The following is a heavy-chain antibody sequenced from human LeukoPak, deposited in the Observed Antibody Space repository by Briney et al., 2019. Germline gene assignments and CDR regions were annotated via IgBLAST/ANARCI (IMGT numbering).Heavy chain of an antibody. CDR1: GFTFSSYN. V-gene: IGHV3-21*01. D-gene: IGHD6-19*01. CDR2: ISSSSSYI. CDR3: ARDRVSSGWYTFDY. J-gene: IGHJ4*02. Sequence: GGSLRLSCAASGFTFSSYNVNWVRQARGKGLEWVSSISSSSSYIYYADSVKGRFTISRDNAKNSLYLQMNSLRAEDTAVYYCARDRVSSGWYTFDYWGQGTLVTVSS.